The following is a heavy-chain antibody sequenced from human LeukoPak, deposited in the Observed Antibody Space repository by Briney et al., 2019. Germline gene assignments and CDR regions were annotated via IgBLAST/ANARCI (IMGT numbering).Heavy chain of an antibody. V-gene: IGHV3-30*04. D-gene: IGHD3-10*01. CDR2: ISYDGSNK. CDR1: GFTFSDYS. J-gene: IGHJ4*02. CDR3: ARDSLWFGDPPGDYFDY. Sequence: PGGSLRLSCAASGFTFSDYSMHWVRRAPGKGLDWVGLISYDGSNKYFADSVKGRFSISRDNSKNTLYLQMNSLRPDDTAVYSCARDSLWFGDPPGDYFDYWGQGTLVTVSS.